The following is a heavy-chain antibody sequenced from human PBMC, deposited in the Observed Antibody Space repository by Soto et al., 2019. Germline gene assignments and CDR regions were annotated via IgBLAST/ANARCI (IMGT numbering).Heavy chain of an antibody. CDR2: ISYDATSK. CDR1: GFIFNSYG. V-gene: IGHV3-30*18. J-gene: IGHJ5*02. D-gene: IGHD3-3*01. CDR3: AKGLDDHKYWSGHYTRWFDP. Sequence: QVQLVESGGGVVQPGTSLRLSCAASGFIFNSYGMHWVRQAPGKGLEWVALISYDATSKYYADSVKGRFTISRDNSNNALPMQRNSLRPEDTAVYYCAKGLDDHKYWSGHYTRWFDPWGQGTLVIVSS.